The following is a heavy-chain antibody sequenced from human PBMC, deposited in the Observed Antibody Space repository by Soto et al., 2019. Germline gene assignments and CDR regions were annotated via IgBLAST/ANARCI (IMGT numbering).Heavy chain of an antibody. J-gene: IGHJ4*02. V-gene: IGHV4-34*01. Sequence: QVQLQQWGAGLLKPSETLSLTCGVSGGSFSGYFWTWIRQPPGKGLEWLAEINHSGITNYNPSVESRVSMSVDTSKNQFSLRLYSVTAADTAVYYCVRGPYNYNSRYFAYWGQGTLVTVSS. CDR1: GGSFSGYF. D-gene: IGHD1-1*01. CDR3: VRGPYNYNSRYFAY. CDR2: INHSGIT.